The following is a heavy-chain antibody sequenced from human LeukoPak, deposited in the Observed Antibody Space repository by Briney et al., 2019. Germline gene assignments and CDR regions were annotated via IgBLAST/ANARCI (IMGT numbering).Heavy chain of an antibody. Sequence: GGSLRLSCAASGFTFSDYYMSWIRQAPGKGLEWVSYISSSGSTIYYADSVKGRFTISRDNAKNSLYLQMNSLRAEDTAVYYCAGAKYYYDSSGYFWGQGTLVTVSS. V-gene: IGHV3-11*04. CDR2: ISSSGSTI. CDR1: GFTFSDYY. CDR3: AGAKYYYDSSGYF. J-gene: IGHJ4*02. D-gene: IGHD3-22*01.